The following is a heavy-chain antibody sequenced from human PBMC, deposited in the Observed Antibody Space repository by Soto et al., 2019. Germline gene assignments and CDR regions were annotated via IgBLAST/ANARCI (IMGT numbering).Heavy chain of an antibody. J-gene: IGHJ6*02. CDR2: IWYDGSNK. V-gene: IGHV3-33*01. CDR1: GFTFSSYG. D-gene: IGHD6-13*01. Sequence: QVQLVESGGGVVQPGRSLRLSCAASGFTFSSYGMHWIRQAPGKGLEWVAVIWYDGSNKYYADSVKGRFTISRDNSKNTLYLQMNSLRAEDTAVYYCARGGRAAILPYGMDVWGQGTTVTVSS. CDR3: ARGGRAAILPYGMDV.